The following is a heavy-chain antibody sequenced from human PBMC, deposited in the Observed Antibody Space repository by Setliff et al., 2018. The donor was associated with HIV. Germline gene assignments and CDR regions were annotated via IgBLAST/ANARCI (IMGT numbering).Heavy chain of an antibody. J-gene: IGHJ4*02. Sequence: PGGSLRLSCVASGFTFSTFAMNWVRQAPGKGLEWGSVISFDGTTTSYADSVKDRFTISRDNSKNTLYLQRNSLRPDDTGVYYCASARIPTGGTSTSFDFWGQGALVTVSS. CDR1: GFTFSTFA. D-gene: IGHD1-1*01. V-gene: IGHV3-30*01. CDR2: ISFDGTTT. CDR3: ASARIPTGGTSTSFDF.